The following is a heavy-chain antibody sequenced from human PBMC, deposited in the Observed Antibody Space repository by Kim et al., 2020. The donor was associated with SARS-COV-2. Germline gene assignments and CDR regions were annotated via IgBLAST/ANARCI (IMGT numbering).Heavy chain of an antibody. Sequence: GGSLRLSCTVSGFTFGDYAMSWVRQAPGQGLEWVGFIRSKAYGGTTEYAASVKGRFTISRDDSKSIAYLQMNSLETEDTAVYYCTRGVMVALGYFQYWGQGTLVTVSS. J-gene: IGHJ1*01. CDR3: TRGVMVALGYFQY. V-gene: IGHV3-49*04. D-gene: IGHD2-15*01. CDR2: IRSKAYGGTT. CDR1: GFTFGDYA.